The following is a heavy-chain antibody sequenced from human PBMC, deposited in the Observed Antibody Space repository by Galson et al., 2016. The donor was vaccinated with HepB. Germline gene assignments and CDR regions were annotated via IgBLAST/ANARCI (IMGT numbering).Heavy chain of an antibody. J-gene: IGHJ2*01. Sequence: TLSLTCSVSGGSISSGDYYWSWIRQPAAKGLEWIGRVSARGTTDYNPSLKSRVSISVDTSKTKFSLSLSSVTAADTAVYYCARLELGYCSGGSCYGWYFDLGSRGTLVTVSS. CDR1: GGSISSGDYY. CDR3: ARLELGYCSGGSCYGWYFDL. D-gene: IGHD2-15*01. V-gene: IGHV4-61*02. CDR2: VSARGTT.